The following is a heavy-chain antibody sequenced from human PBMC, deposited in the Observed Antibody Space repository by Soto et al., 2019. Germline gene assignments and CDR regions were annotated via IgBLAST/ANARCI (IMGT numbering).Heavy chain of an antibody. CDR1: GYSFTSYW. V-gene: IGHV5-51*01. CDR2: IYPGDSDT. CDR3: ARSLEPTLRTYCTNGVCYPLGP. J-gene: IGHJ5*02. D-gene: IGHD2-8*01. Sequence: GESLKISCKGSGYSFTSYWIGWVRQMPGKGLEWMGIIYPGDSDTRYSPSFQGQVTISADKSISTAYLQWSSLKASDTAMYYYARSLEPTLRTYCTNGVCYPLGPWGQGTLVTVSS.